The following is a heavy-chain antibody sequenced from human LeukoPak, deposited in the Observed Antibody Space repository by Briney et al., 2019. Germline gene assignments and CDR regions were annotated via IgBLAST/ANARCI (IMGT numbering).Heavy chain of an antibody. J-gene: IGHJ3*02. D-gene: IGHD5-12*01. CDR1: GGSFSSYA. V-gene: IGHV1-69*13. CDR2: IIPIFGTA. CDR3: ARGLQWLRSFDI. Sequence: SVKVSCKAPGGSFSSYAISWVRQAPGQGLEWMGGIIPIFGTANYAQKFQGRVTITADESTSTAYMELSSLRSEDTAVYYCARGLQWLRSFDIWGQGTMVTVSS.